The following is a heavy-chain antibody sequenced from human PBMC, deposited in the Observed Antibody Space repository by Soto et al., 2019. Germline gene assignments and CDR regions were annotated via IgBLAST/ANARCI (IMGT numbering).Heavy chain of an antibody. D-gene: IGHD3-3*01. CDR2: ISSSSSYI. J-gene: IGHJ4*02. CDR1: GFTFNKYG. CDR3: ARGNYNFWSGPFDY. Sequence: TGGSLRLSCAASGFTFNKYGMNWVRQAPGKGLEWVSSISSSSSYIYYADSVKGRFTISRDNAKNSLYLQLNSLRAEDTAVYYCARGNYNFWSGPFDYWGLGTLVTVSS. V-gene: IGHV3-21*01.